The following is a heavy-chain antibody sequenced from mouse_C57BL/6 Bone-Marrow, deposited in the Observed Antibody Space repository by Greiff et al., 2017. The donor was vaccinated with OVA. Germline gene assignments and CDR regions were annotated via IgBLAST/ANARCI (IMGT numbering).Heavy chain of an antibody. CDR3: TRERHYYGSSLYWYFDV. CDR2: IRNKANNHAT. V-gene: IGHV6-6*01. J-gene: IGHJ1*03. D-gene: IGHD1-1*01. CDR1: GFTFSDAW. Sequence: VKVEESGGGLVQPGGSMKLSCAASGFTFSDAWMDWVRQSPEKGLEWVAEIRNKANNHATYYAESVKGRFTISRDDSKSSVYLQMNSLRAEDTGIYYCTRERHYYGSSLYWYFDVWGTGTTVTVSS.